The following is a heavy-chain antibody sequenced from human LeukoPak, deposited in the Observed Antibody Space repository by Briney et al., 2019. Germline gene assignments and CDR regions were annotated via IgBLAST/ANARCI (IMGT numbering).Heavy chain of an antibody. CDR2: IIPILGIA. Sequence: SVKVSCKASGGTLSSYAISWVRQAPGQGLEWMGRIIPILGIANYAQKFQGRVTITADKSTSTAYMELSSLRSEDTAVYYCAVTSDYYDSSGYYDPDDYWGQGTLVTVSS. J-gene: IGHJ4*02. CDR1: GGTLSSYA. V-gene: IGHV1-69*04. D-gene: IGHD3-22*01. CDR3: AVTSDYYDSSGYYDPDDY.